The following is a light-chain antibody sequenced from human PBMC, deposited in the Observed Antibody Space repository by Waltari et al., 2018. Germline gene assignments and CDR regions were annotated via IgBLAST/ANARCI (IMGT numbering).Light chain of an antibody. Sequence: ERVLTQSPPTLPVSPGERATLTCRASQSVGTNLAWYQQRPGQAPRLLIYGASTRATGIPDRFSGSGSETEFTLTISSLQSEDFATYYCQQGYTFPCTFGQGTKLEMK. V-gene: IGKV3-15*01. CDR1: QSVGTN. CDR2: GAS. CDR3: QQGYTFPCT. J-gene: IGKJ2*02.